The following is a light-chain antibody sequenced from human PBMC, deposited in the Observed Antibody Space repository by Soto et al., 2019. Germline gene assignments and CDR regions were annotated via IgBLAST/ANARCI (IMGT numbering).Light chain of an antibody. J-gene: IGLJ1*01. Sequence: QSVLTQPTSVSGSPGQSITVSYTGTSGDVGAYNHVSWYQQHPGKAPKLIISEVTNRPSGVSNRFSGSKSGNTASLTISGLQTEDEADYYCTSYTTIRTYVFGSGTKVTVL. CDR2: EVT. V-gene: IGLV2-14*01. CDR3: TSYTTIRTYV. CDR1: SGDVGAYNH.